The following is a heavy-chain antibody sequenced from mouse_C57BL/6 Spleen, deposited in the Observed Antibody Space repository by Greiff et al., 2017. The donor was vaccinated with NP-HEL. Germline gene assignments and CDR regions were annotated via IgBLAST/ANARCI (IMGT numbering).Heavy chain of an antibody. CDR1: GYTFTSYW. CDR2: IDPSDSYT. Sequence: QVQLQQPGAELVMPGASVKLSCKASGYTFTSYWMHWVKQRPGQGLEWIGEIDPSDSYTNYNQKFKGKSTLTVDKSSSTAYMQLSSLTSEDSAVYHCARKGYYYGSSPWFAYWGQGTLVTVSA. D-gene: IGHD1-1*01. V-gene: IGHV1-69*01. J-gene: IGHJ3*01. CDR3: ARKGYYYGSSPWFAY.